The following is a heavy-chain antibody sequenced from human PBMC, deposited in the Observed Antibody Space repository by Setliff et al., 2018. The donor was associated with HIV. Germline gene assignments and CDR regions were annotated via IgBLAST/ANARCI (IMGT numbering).Heavy chain of an antibody. Sequence: SETLSLTCTVSGGSISSGGYYWSWIRQHPGKGLEWIGYIYYSGSTYYNPSLKGRVTMSVDTSKNQFSLKLSSVTAADTAVYYCARARGLLPYYYLDVWGKGTTVTVS. CDR1: GGSISSGGYY. CDR2: IYYSGST. CDR3: ARARGLLPYYYLDV. J-gene: IGHJ6*03. D-gene: IGHD3-10*01. V-gene: IGHV4-31*03.